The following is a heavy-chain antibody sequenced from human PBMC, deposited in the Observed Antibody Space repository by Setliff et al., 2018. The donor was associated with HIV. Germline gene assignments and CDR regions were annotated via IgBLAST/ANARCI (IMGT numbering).Heavy chain of an antibody. V-gene: IGHV1-3*01. D-gene: IGHD3-22*01. Sequence: GASVKVSCKASGYTFTNYAMHWVRQAPGQRLEWMGWINAGNGDTKYSQKFQGRVTFTWDTSASTAYMELSSLRSEDTALYYCARDGYYYDGSAYSTFDYWGQGTLVTVSS. CDR1: GYTFTNYA. CDR2: INAGNGDT. CDR3: ARDGYYYDGSAYSTFDY. J-gene: IGHJ4*02.